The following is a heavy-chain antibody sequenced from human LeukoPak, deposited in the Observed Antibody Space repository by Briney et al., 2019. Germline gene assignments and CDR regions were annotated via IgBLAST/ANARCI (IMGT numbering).Heavy chain of an antibody. Sequence: PGGSLTLSCAASGFTFSNYAMSWVRQAPGKGLEWVSGISESGDNTYYADSVEGRLTISRDNSKYTLYLQMNSLRAEDTAVYFCAKFRAVAGIDYWGQGTLVTVSS. CDR2: ISESGDNT. J-gene: IGHJ4*02. CDR3: AKFRAVAGIDY. V-gene: IGHV3-23*01. D-gene: IGHD6-19*01. CDR1: GFTFSNYA.